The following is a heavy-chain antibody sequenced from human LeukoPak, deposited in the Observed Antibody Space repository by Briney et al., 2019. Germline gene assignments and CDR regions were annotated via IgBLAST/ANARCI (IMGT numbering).Heavy chain of an antibody. CDR3: ARAPRCSSTSCYFDY. CDR1: GFTFSSYS. Sequence: PGGSLRLSCAASGFTFSSYSMNWVRQAPGKGLEWVSSISSSSSYIYYADSVKGRFTISRDNAKNSLYLQMNSLRAEDSAVYYCARAPRCSSTSCYFDYWGQGTLVTVSS. CDR2: ISSSSSYI. D-gene: IGHD2-2*01. J-gene: IGHJ4*02. V-gene: IGHV3-21*01.